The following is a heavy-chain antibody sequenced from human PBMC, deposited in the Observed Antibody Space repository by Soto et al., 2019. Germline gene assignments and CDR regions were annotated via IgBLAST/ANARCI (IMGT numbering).Heavy chain of an antibody. V-gene: IGHV3-73*02. Sequence: EVHLVQSGGGLVQPGGSLKLSCAASGFIFSGSAMHWVRQASGKWLEWVGRIGRKAKNYATEYGASVEGKFTISRDDSKNTTFLLMNSLKSEDTAIYFCVRQWLVFCPLEHWGQGTLVTVSS. J-gene: IGHJ4*02. CDR2: IGRKAKNYAT. D-gene: IGHD6-19*01. CDR3: VRQWLVFCPLEH. CDR1: GFIFSGSA.